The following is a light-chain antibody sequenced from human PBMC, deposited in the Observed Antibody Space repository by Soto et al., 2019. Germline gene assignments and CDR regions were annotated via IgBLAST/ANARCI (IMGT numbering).Light chain of an antibody. V-gene: IGKV3-15*01. CDR1: QSVGSG. CDR2: GAS. CDR3: QQYNNWPPYT. J-gene: IGKJ2*01. Sequence: EIVMTQSPATLSVSPGERATLSCRASQSVGSGLSWYQQKPDQAPRLLIYGASTGATGIPARFSGSGSGTEFTLTISSLQSEDYAVYYCQQYNNWPPYTFGQGTKVDIK.